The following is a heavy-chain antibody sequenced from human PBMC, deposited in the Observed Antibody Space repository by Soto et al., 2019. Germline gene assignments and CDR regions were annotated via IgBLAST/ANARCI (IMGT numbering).Heavy chain of an antibody. Sequence: QVQLQESGPGLVKPSETLSLTCTVSGGSISSYYWSWIRQPPGKGLEWIGYIYYSGSTNYNPSLKSRVTISVDTSKNQFSLKLSSVTAADTAVYYCARTRWDCTNGVCYTGGEFNYYYMDVWGKGTTVTVSS. CDR1: GGSISSYY. V-gene: IGHV4-59*01. D-gene: IGHD2-8*01. CDR2: IYYSGST. J-gene: IGHJ6*03. CDR3: ARTRWDCTNGVCYTGGEFNYYYMDV.